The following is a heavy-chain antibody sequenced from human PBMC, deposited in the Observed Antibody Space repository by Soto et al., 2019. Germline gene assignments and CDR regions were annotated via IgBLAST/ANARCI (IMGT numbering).Heavy chain of an antibody. D-gene: IGHD3-10*01. Sequence: PGGSLRLSCAASGFTFSDYYMSWIRQAPGKGLEWVSYISSSSSYTNYADSVKGRFTISRDNAKNSLYLQMNSLRAEDTAVYYCAREFRGDYEVDYWGQGTLVTVSS. CDR1: GFTFSDYY. J-gene: IGHJ4*02. CDR3: AREFRGDYEVDY. V-gene: IGHV3-11*06. CDR2: ISSSSSYT.